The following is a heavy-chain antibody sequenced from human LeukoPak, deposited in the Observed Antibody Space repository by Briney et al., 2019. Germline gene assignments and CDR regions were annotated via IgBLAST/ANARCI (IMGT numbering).Heavy chain of an antibody. CDR2: IYYSGST. J-gene: IGHJ3*02. V-gene: IGHV4-39*07. CDR3: ATSRTERRFPRVALDI. Sequence: SETLSLTCTVSGGSISSSSYYWGWIRQPPGKGLEWIGSIYYSGSTYYNPSLKSRVTISVDTSKNQFSLKLSSVTAADTAVYYCATSRTERRFPRVALDIWGQGTMVTVSS. D-gene: IGHD1-1*01. CDR1: GGSISSSSYY.